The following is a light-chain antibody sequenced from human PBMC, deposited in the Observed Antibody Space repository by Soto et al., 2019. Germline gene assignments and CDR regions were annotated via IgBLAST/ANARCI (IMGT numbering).Light chain of an antibody. V-gene: IGLV2-14*01. CDR2: DVS. CDR3: SSYTYISTVI. CDR1: SSDVGFYNY. Sequence: QSALTQPASVSGSPGQSITISCTGSSSDVGFYNYVSWYQQHPGKAPKLMIYDVSNRPSGVSNRFSGSKSGNTASLTISGLQAEDEADYYCSSYTYISTVIFGGGTKVTVL. J-gene: IGLJ2*01.